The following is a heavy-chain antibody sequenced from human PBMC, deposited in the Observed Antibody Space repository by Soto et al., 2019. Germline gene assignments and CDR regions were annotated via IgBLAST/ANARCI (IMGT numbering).Heavy chain of an antibody. V-gene: IGHV1-58*01. CDR3: AAWDSSGYYGG. Sequence: QLRLVQSGPEVKKPGTSVKVSCKASGFRFTSSSVQWVRQARGQRLEWIGWITVGTGNTNYAQKFQERVTITRVMSTSTAYMELSNLRSEDTAVYYCAAWDSSGYYGGWGQGTQVTVSS. J-gene: IGHJ4*02. CDR1: GFRFTSSS. CDR2: ITVGTGNT. D-gene: IGHD3-22*01.